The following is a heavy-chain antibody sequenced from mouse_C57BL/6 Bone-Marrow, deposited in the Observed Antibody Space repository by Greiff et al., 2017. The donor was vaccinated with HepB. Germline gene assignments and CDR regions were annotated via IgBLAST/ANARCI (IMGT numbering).Heavy chain of an antibody. J-gene: IGHJ4*01. CDR2: INPGSGGT. Sequence: VQLVESGAELVRPGTSVKVSCKASGYAFTNYLIEWVKQRPGQGLEWIGVINPGSGGTNYNEKFKGKATLTADKSSSTAYMQLSSLTSEDSAVYFCARRVLRYAMDYWGQGTSVTVSS. CDR3: ARRVLRYAMDY. V-gene: IGHV1-54*01. CDR1: GYAFTNYL. D-gene: IGHD1-1*01.